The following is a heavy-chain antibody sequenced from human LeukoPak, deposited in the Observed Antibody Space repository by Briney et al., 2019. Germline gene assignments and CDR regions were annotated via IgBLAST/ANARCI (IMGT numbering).Heavy chain of an antibody. Sequence: PGGSLRLSCVVSGFTFSSYWMTWVRQAPGKGLEWVANIKQDGSEKNYVDSVKGRFTISRDNAKNPLYLQMNSLRAEDTAVYYCARDRSPEYWGQGTLVTVSS. CDR2: IKQDGSEK. CDR1: GFTFSSYW. D-gene: IGHD6-13*01. J-gene: IGHJ4*02. CDR3: ARDRSPEY. V-gene: IGHV3-7*01.